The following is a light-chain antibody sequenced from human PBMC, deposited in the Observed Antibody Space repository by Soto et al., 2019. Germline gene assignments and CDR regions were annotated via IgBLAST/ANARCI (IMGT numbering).Light chain of an antibody. CDR3: SSYTSSSTPYV. V-gene: IGLV2-14*01. CDR1: SSDVGGYNY. J-gene: IGLJ1*01. CDR2: EVS. Sequence: QSVLTQPASVSGSPGQSITISCTGTSSDVGGYNYVSWYQQHPGKAPKLMIYEVSNRPSGVSNRFSCSKSGNTASLTISGLQAEDEAYYYCSSYTSSSTPYVFGTGTKLTVL.